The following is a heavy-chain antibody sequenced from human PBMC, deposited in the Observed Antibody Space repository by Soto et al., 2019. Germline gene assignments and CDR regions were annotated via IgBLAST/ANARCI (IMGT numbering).Heavy chain of an antibody. D-gene: IGHD3-3*01. CDR3: ARRGAYYDFWSGYPFDY. J-gene: IGHJ4*02. Sequence: QLQLQESGPGLVKPSETLSLTCTVSGGSISSSSYYWGWIRQPPGKGLEWIGSIYYSGSTYYNPSLKSRVTISVGTSKNQFSLKLSSVTAADTAVYYCARRGAYYDFWSGYPFDYWGQGTLVTVSS. CDR2: IYYSGST. CDR1: GGSISSSSYY. V-gene: IGHV4-39*01.